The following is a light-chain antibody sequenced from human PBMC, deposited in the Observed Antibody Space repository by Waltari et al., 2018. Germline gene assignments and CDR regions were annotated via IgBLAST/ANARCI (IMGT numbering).Light chain of an antibody. Sequence: EIVMTQSPATLSVSPGERATLSCRAILTVSSKLAWYQQKPGQAPRLLIYGASTRATGVPARFSGSGSGTEFTLTISSLQSEDFAVYYCQQYNNWSRTFGQGTKVEIK. J-gene: IGKJ1*01. CDR2: GAS. CDR3: QQYNNWSRT. CDR1: LTVSSK. V-gene: IGKV3-15*01.